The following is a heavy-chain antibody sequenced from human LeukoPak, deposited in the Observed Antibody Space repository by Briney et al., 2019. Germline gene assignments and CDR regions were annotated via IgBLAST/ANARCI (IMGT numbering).Heavy chain of an antibody. V-gene: IGHV4-59*01. CDR2: IYYSGST. CDR1: GGSISSYY. Sequence: SETLSLTCTVSGGSISSYYWSWIRQPPGKGLEWIGYIYYSGSTNYNPSLKSRVTISVDTSKNQFSLKLSSVTAADTAVYYCARVSPGNYYDSSGYYYGFDYWGQGTLVTVSS. J-gene: IGHJ4*02. CDR3: ARVSPGNYYDSSGYYYGFDY. D-gene: IGHD3-22*01.